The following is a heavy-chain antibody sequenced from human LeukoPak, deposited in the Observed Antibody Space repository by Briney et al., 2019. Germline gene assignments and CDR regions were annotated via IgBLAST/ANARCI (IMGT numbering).Heavy chain of an antibody. Sequence: QPGGSLRLSCAASGFTFSSYAMHWVRQAPGKGLEWVAVISYDGSNKYYADSVKGRFTISRDNSKNTLYLQMNSLRAEDTAVYYCARVTTTVTTFDYWGQGTLVTVSS. D-gene: IGHD4-4*01. J-gene: IGHJ4*02. CDR2: ISYDGSNK. CDR3: ARVTTTVTTFDY. CDR1: GFTFSSYA. V-gene: IGHV3-30-3*01.